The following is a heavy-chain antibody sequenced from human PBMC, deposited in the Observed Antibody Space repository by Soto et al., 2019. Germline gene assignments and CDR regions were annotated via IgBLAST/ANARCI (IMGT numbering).Heavy chain of an antibody. CDR3: ARDTDGYNSASFDY. CDR2: ISSSSSTI. V-gene: IGHV3-48*02. CDR1: GFTFSSYS. Sequence: GGSLRLSCAASGFTFSSYSMNWVRQAPGKGLEWVSYISSSSSTIYYADSVKGRFTISRDNAKNSLYLQMNSLRDEDTAVYYCARDTDGYNSASFDYWGQGTLVTVSS. J-gene: IGHJ4*02. D-gene: IGHD5-12*01.